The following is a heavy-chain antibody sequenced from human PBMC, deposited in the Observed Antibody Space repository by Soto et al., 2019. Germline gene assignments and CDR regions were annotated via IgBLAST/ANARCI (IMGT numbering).Heavy chain of an antibody. V-gene: IGHV1-18*01. CDR3: ASSSSRSGTPYYYGMDV. J-gene: IGHJ6*02. CDR1: GYTFTSYG. D-gene: IGHD3-10*01. CDR2: ISAYNGNT. Sequence: QVQLVQSGAEVKKPGASVKVSCKASGYTFTSYGISWVRQAPGQGLEWMGWISAYNGNTNYTQKLQDRVTITTDTSTSTAYMELRSLRSDATAVYYCASSSSRSGTPYYYGMDVWGQGTTVTVSS.